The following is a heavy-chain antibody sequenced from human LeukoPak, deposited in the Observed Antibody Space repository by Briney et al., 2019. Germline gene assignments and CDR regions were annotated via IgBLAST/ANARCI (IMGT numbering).Heavy chain of an antibody. Sequence: PSETLSLTCTVSGGSISSGDYYWSWIRQPPGKGLEWIGYIYYSGSTYYNPSLKSRVTISVDTSKNQFSLKLSSVTAADTAVYYCARGGSQECSYGSFGYWGQGTLVTVSS. V-gene: IGHV4-30-4*08. CDR3: ARGGSQECSYGSFGY. CDR1: GGSISSGDYY. D-gene: IGHD5-18*01. J-gene: IGHJ4*02. CDR2: IYYSGST.